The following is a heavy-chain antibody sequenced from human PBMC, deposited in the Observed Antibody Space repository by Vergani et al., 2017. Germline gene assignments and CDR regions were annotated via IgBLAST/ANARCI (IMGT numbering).Heavy chain of an antibody. D-gene: IGHD3-16*01. Sequence: QVQLVQSGAELKKPGASVSVSCKGSSHTFQTYGISWVRQAPGQGLEWVGRIIPILNTVNYAQKFQGRVTIIADESKHTAYMEVSGLTSDDTAVYYCARVGDYNMNHWGQGTLVTVSS. CDR2: IIPILNTV. V-gene: IGHV1-69*11. CDR1: SHTFQTYG. CDR3: ARVGDYNMNH. J-gene: IGHJ4*02.